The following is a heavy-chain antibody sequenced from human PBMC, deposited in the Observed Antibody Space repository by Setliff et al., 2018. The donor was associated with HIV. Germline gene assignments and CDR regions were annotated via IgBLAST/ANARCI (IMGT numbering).Heavy chain of an antibody. D-gene: IGHD5-18*01. CDR1: GFTFSSYW. V-gene: IGHV3-7*01. CDR2: IKQDGSEK. J-gene: IGHJ4*02. CDR3: ARGARGYSYG. Sequence: PGGSLRLSCAGSGFTFSSYWMSWVRQAPGKGLEWVANIKQDGSEKYYVESVKGRFTISRDNANNSLYLQMNSLRAEDTAVYYCARGARGYSYGWGQGTLVTV.